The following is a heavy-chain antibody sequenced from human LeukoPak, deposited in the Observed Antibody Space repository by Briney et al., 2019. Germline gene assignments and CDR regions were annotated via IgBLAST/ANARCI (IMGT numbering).Heavy chain of an antibody. CDR1: GFTFSNYM. Sequence: PAGGSLRLSCAASGFTFSNYMMHWVRHAPGKGLVWVSRIKSDGITKTYADSVKGRFTISRDNAKNTLYLQMNSLRAEDTAVYYCLRDLNWSLDQWGQGTLVTVSS. V-gene: IGHV3-74*01. CDR2: IKSDGITK. J-gene: IGHJ4*02. CDR3: LRDLNWSLDQ. D-gene: IGHD1-20*01.